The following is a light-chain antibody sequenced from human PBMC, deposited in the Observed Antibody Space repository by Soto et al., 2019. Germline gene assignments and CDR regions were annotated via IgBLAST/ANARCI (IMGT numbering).Light chain of an antibody. V-gene: IGLV2-14*03. Sequence: QSALTQPASVSGSPGQSITISCTGTSSDVGGYNYVSWYQQHPGKAPKLIIYDVSHRPSGVSNRFSGSKSDNTASLTISGLQAEDEADYYCSSYTSSSSVVFGGGTKLTVL. CDR2: DVS. J-gene: IGLJ2*01. CDR1: SSDVGGYNY. CDR3: SSYTSSSSVV.